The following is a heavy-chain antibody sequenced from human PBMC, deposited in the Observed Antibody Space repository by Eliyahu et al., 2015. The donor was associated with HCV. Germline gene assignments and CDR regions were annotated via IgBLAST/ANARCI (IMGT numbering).Heavy chain of an antibody. CDR1: GFSFSSYT. CDR2: INSFSSLV. Sequence: SCAVSGFSFSSYTMNWVRQAPGKGLEWLSSINSFSSLVYYADSVKGRFTVSRDNAKNSLYLQMNSLRAEDTAVYYCARVARSLTGEEDHWGQGTLVTVSS. V-gene: IGHV3-21*01. CDR3: ARVARSLTGEEDH. D-gene: IGHD7-27*01. J-gene: IGHJ4*02.